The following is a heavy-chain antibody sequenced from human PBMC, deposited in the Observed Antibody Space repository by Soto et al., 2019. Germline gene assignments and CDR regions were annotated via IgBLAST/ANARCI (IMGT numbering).Heavy chain of an antibody. V-gene: IGHV1-69*01. Sequence: QVQVVQSGAEVKKPGSSVKVSCKVSGGIFTNNAISWVRQAPGQGLEWLGGVIPLFDTAYYAQIFRGRLRIPGEGATTTAYMEGSGLTSADAAVYFWATGGKNDGYNFSPGMDVGGKGTTVTVSP. D-gene: IGHD5-18*01. CDR1: GGIFTNNA. CDR2: VIPLFDTA. J-gene: IGHJ6*04. CDR3: ATGGKNDGYNFSPGMDV.